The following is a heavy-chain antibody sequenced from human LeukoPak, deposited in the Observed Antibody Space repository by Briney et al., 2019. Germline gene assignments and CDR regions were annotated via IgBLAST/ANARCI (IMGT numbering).Heavy chain of an antibody. CDR2: ITHSGSP. CDR3: ARGVDL. Sequence: PSETLSLTCGVSSGSLSGYYWRWIRQPPGGGLEWLGEITHSGSPNYNPSLKSRVTISGDTSKKQFSLNLTSMTAADTGVSDCARGVDLWGRGTPVTVSS. J-gene: IGHJ2*01. CDR1: SGSLSGYY. V-gene: IGHV4-34*01.